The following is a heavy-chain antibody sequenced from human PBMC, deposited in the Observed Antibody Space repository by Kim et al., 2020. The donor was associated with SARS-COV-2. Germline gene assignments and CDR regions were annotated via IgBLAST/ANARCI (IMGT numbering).Heavy chain of an antibody. CDR3: ARVMGSDTYYYDSSGYQESNWFDP. D-gene: IGHD3-22*01. J-gene: IGHJ5*02. CDR1: GFTFSSYW. Sequence: GGSLRLSCAASGFTFSSYWMHWVRQAPGKGLVWVSRINSDGSSTSYADSVKGRFTISRDNAKNTLYLQMNSLRAEDTAVYYCARVMGSDTYYYDSSGYQESNWFDPWGQGTLVTVSP. CDR2: INSDGSST. V-gene: IGHV3-74*01.